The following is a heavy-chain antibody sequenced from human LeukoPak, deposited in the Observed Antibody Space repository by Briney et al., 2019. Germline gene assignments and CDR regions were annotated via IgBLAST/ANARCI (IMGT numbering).Heavy chain of an antibody. J-gene: IGHJ4*02. CDR3: AKDANQYYLDSSGYGDY. D-gene: IGHD3-22*01. CDR1: GFTFSSYS. CDR2: ISGSSSYI. V-gene: IGHV3-21*01. Sequence: PGGSLRLSCAASGFTFSSYSMNWVRQAPGKGLEWVSSISGSSSYIYYADSVKGRFTISRDNSKNTLDLQMNSLRAEDTAVYYCAKDANQYYLDSSGYGDYWGQGILVTVSS.